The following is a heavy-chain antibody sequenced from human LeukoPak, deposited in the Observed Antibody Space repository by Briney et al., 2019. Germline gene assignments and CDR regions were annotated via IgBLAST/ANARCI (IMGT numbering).Heavy chain of an antibody. D-gene: IGHD1-26*01. Sequence: GGSLRLSCAASGFTVSRNYMSWVRQAPGKGLEWVANIKQDGSEKYYVDSVKGRFTISRDNAKNSLYLQMNSLRAEDTAVYYCARLVWSGSYYFDYWGQGTLVTVSS. V-gene: IGHV3-7*01. CDR3: ARLVWSGSYYFDY. CDR1: GFTVSRNY. CDR2: IKQDGSEK. J-gene: IGHJ4*02.